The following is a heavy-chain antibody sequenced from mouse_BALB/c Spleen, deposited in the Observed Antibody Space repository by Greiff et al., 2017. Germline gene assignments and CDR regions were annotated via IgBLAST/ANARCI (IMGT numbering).Heavy chain of an antibody. J-gene: IGHJ3*01. D-gene: IGHD2-2*01. V-gene: IGHV3-2*02. CDR2: ISYSGST. CDR3: ARGLRRDWFAY. CDR1: GYSITSDYA. Sequence: EVQLKESGPGLVKPSQSLSLTCTVTGYSITSDYAWNWIRQFPGNKLEWMGYISYSGSTSYNPSLKSRISITRDTSKNQFFLQLNSVTTEDTATYYCARGLRRDWFAYWGQGTLVTVSA.